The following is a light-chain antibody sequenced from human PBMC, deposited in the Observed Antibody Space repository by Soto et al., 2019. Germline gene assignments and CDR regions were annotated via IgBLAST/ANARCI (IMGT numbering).Light chain of an antibody. CDR3: MQALQTPK. CDR2: LGS. Sequence: DIVMTQSPLSLPVTPGEPASISCRSSQSLLHSNGYNYLDWYLQKPGQSPQLLIYLGSNRASGVPDRFSGSGSGTEFTLKISRVEAEDVGVYYCMQALQTPKFGQGTKVEIE. J-gene: IGKJ1*01. V-gene: IGKV2-28*01. CDR1: QSLLHSNGYNY.